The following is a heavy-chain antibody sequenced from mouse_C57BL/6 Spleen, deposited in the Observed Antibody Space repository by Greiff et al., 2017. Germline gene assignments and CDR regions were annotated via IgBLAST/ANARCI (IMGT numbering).Heavy chain of an antibody. Sequence: VKLMESGPGLVQPSQSLSITCTVSGFSLTSYGVHWVRQSPGKGLEWLGVIWSGGSTDYNAAFISRLSISKDNSKSQVFFQMNSLQADDTAIYYCARKGTGTFEGYAMDYWGQGTSVTVSS. CDR3: ARKGTGTFEGYAMDY. V-gene: IGHV2-2*01. D-gene: IGHD4-1*01. CDR2: IWSGGST. CDR1: GFSLTSYG. J-gene: IGHJ4*01.